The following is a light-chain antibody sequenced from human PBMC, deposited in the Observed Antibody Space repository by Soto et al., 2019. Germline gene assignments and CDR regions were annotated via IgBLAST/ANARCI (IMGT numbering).Light chain of an antibody. CDR3: QQYKSYWT. CDR2: DAS. CDR1: QSISSW. J-gene: IGKJ1*01. V-gene: IGKV1-5*01. Sequence: DIQMTQSPSTLSASVGDRVTITCRASQSISSWLASYQQKPGKAPKLLIYDASSLESGVPSRFSGSGSGTEFTLTISSLQPDDFATYYCQQYKSYWTFGQGTKVEIK.